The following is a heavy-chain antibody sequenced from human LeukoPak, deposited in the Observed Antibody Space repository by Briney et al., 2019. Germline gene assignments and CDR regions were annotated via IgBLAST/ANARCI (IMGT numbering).Heavy chain of an antibody. Sequence: APVKVSCKASGYTFTGNHMYWVRQAPGQGLECMGWISPKTGDTHYAQNFQGRVTMTRDTSISTAYMELSRLTSDDTAVYYCAREVGINAFDIWGQGTMATVSS. D-gene: IGHD3-10*01. CDR3: AREVGINAFDI. J-gene: IGHJ3*02. V-gene: IGHV1-2*02. CDR1: GYTFTGNH. CDR2: ISPKTGDT.